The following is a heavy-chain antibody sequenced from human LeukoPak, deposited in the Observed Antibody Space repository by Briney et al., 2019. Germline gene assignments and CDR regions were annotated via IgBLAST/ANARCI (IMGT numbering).Heavy chain of an antibody. V-gene: IGHV3-7*03. CDR1: GFTFSSYW. Sequence: GGSLRLSCAASGFTFSSYWMSWVRQAPGKGLEWVASINQDGSQKYYVESLKGRFTISRDNAKNSHYLQMNSLRAEDTAVYFCAKPARTDYADYWGQGTLVTVAS. CDR2: INQDGSQK. D-gene: IGHD1-14*01. J-gene: IGHJ4*02. CDR3: AKPARTDYADY.